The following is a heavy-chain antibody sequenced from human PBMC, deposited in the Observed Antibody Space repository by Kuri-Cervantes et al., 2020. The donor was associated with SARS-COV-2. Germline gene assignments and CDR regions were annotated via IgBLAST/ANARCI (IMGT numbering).Heavy chain of an antibody. J-gene: IGHJ3*02. CDR3: ARARGPDAFDI. CDR2: IYSGGST. V-gene: IGHV3-53*01. Sequence: GESLKISCAASGFTVSSNYMSWVRQAPGKGLEWVSVIYSGGSTYYADSVKGRFTISRDNSKNTLYLQMNSLRDEDTAVYYCARARGPDAFDIWGQGTMVTVSS. CDR1: GFTVSSNY.